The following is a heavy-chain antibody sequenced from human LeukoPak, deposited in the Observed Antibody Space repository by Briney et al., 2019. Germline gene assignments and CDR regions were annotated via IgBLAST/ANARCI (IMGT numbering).Heavy chain of an antibody. J-gene: IGHJ3*02. Sequence: GGSLRLSCSASGFTSADYAMHWVRQAPGEGLEWVSGISRNNGSMGYADSVKGRFTISRDNAKNSLYLQMNSLRAEDTALYYCAKDMSAPYYYDSSGYSDAFDIWGQGTMVTVSS. CDR3: AKDMSAPYYYDSSGYSDAFDI. V-gene: IGHV3-9*02. CDR1: GFTSADYA. CDR2: ISRNNGSM. D-gene: IGHD3-22*01.